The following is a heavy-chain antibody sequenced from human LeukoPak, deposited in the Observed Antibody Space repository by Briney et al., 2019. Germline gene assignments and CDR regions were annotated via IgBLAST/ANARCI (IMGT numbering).Heavy chain of an antibody. CDR3: ARGKAYYDSSGQPSMWYCFDY. Sequence: PGGSLRLSCAASGFTFSSYAMHWVRQAPGKGLEWVAVISYDGSNKYYADSVQGRFTVSRDNSKNTLYLQMNSLSAEDTAVYYCARGKAYYDSSGQPSMWYCFDYWGRGTLVTVSS. J-gene: IGHJ4*02. CDR1: GFTFSSYA. CDR2: ISYDGSNK. V-gene: IGHV3-30-3*01. D-gene: IGHD3-22*01.